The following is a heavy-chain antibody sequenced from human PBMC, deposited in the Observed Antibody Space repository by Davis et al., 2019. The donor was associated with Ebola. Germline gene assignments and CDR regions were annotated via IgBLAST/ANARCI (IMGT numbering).Heavy chain of an antibody. CDR3: ARDGWSYYGMDV. Sequence: SVKVSCKASGGTFSSYAISWVRQAPGQGLEWMGGIIPIFGTANYAQKFQGRVTITADKSTSTAYMELSSLRSGDTAVYYCARDGWSYYGMDVWGQGTTVTVSS. CDR2: IIPIFGTA. J-gene: IGHJ6*02. D-gene: IGHD3-10*01. CDR1: GGTFSSYA. V-gene: IGHV1-69*06.